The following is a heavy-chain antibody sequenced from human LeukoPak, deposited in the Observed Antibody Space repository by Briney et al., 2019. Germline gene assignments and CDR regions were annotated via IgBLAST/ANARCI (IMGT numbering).Heavy chain of an antibody. Sequence: GSSVKVSCKASGGTFSSYAISWVRQAPGQGLEWMGRIIPILGIANYAQKFQGRVTITTDGSTNTAYMELSSLRFEDTAVYYCARGGDSYYYYYMDVWGKGTTVTVSS. CDR1: GGTFSSYA. CDR3: ARGGDSYYYYYMDV. CDR2: IIPILGIA. V-gene: IGHV1-69*04. J-gene: IGHJ6*03.